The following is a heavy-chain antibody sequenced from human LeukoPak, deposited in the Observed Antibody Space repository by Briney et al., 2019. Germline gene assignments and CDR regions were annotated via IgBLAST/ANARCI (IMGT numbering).Heavy chain of an antibody. V-gene: IGHV3-30*04. J-gene: IGHJ4*02. Sequence: GGSLRLSCAASGFTFSSYAMHWVRQAPGKGLEWVAIISYDGSNKYYADSVKGRFTISRDNSKNTMYLQMNSLRTEDTAVYYCAQGVAGGRNFDYWGQGTLVTVSS. CDR3: AQGVAGGRNFDY. CDR1: GFTFSSYA. D-gene: IGHD6-19*01. CDR2: ISYDGSNK.